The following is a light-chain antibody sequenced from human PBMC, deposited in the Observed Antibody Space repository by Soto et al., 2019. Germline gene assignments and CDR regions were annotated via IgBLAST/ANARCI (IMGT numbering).Light chain of an antibody. CDR2: GAS. V-gene: IGKV3-20*01. J-gene: IGKJ1*01. Sequence: EILLTQSPGTLSLSPGERATLSCRASQSVSSTFSAWYQQKPGQAPRLLISGASSRATGIPDRFSGSGSGTEFTLTISRLEPEDFAVYYCQQYHDTGTFGQGTKVDIK. CDR3: QQYHDTGT. CDR1: QSVSSTF.